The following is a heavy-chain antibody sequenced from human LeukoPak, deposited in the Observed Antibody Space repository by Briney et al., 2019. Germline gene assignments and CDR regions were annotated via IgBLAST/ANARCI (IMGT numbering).Heavy chain of an antibody. V-gene: IGHV1-69*13. Sequence: GASVKVSCKASGGTFSSYAISWVRQAPGQGLEWMGGIIPIFGTANYAQKFQGRVTITADESTSTAYMELRSLRSDDTAAYYCARTTTYCSGGNCYSSFYYWGQGTLVTVSS. D-gene: IGHD2-15*01. CDR1: GGTFSSYA. J-gene: IGHJ4*02. CDR2: IIPIFGTA. CDR3: ARTTTYCSGGNCYSSFYY.